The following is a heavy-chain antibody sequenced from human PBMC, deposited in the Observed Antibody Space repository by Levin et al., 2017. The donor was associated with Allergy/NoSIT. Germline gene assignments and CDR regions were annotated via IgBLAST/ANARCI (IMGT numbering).Heavy chain of an antibody. CDR1: GFTFSSYS. Sequence: EGSLRLSCAASGFTFSSYSMNWVRQAPGKGLEWVSSISTSSSYIYYADSMKGRFTISRDNAKNSLFLQMNSLRAEDTAVYYCASSLRPGSSENYWGQGTLVTVSS. V-gene: IGHV3-21*01. CDR3: ASSLRPGSSENY. D-gene: IGHD2-2*01. J-gene: IGHJ4*02. CDR2: ISTSSSYI.